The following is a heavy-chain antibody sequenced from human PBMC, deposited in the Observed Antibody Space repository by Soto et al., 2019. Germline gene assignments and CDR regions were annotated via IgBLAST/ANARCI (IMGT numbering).Heavy chain of an antibody. CDR3: ARMNVDSYQFYYAMDV. V-gene: IGHV2-26*01. CDR1: GFSLTTGKMG. D-gene: IGHD4-17*01. CDR2: IFSDNER. Sequence: QVTLKESGPALVKPSETLTLTCTVSGFSLTTGKMGVSWIRQPPGKALEWLAHIFSDNERSYSTSLQGRLTISQDTSGSQVVLSMTNVDPVDTATYYCARMNVDSYQFYYAMDVWGQGTTVTVSS. J-gene: IGHJ6*02.